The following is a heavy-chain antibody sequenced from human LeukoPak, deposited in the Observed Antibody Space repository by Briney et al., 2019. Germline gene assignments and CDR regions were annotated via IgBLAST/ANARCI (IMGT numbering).Heavy chain of an antibody. Sequence: PSETLSLTCAVYGGSFSGYYWSWIRQPPGKGLEWIGEINHRGSTNYNPSLKSRVTISVDTSKNQFSLKLSSVTAADTAVYYCARGGHMGDILTGYPFDPWGQGTLVTVSS. J-gene: IGHJ5*02. CDR1: GGSFSGYY. D-gene: IGHD3-9*01. V-gene: IGHV4-34*01. CDR2: INHRGST. CDR3: ARGGHMGDILTGYPFDP.